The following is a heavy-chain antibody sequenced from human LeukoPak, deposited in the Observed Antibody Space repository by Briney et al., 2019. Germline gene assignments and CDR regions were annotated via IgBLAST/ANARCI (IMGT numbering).Heavy chain of an antibody. CDR3: ATQRGYSYGYDGRAYYFDY. CDR1: GYTFTSYG. J-gene: IGHJ4*02. V-gene: IGHV1-18*01. CDR2: ISAYNGNT. Sequence: ASVKVSCKASGYTFTSYGISWVRQAPGQGLEWMGWISAYNGNTNYAQKLQGRVTMTTDTSTSTAYMELRSLRSEDTAVYYCATQRGYSYGYDGRAYYFDYWGQGTLVTVSS. D-gene: IGHD5-18*01.